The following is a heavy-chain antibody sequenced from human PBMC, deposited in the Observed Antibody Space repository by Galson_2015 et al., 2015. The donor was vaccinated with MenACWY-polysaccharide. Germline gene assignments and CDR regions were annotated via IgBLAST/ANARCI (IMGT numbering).Heavy chain of an antibody. Sequence: SLRLACAASGFSLGAWYLIWLRQAPGKGLVWLLYISKSGDSIYYGDSVKGRFTISSDNAKNSLYLQMNSLEVEDTAIYYCARGHYGLDVWGQGSTVTVSS. CDR1: GFSLGAWY. CDR3: ARGHYGLDV. CDR2: ISKSGDSI. V-gene: IGHV3-11*01. J-gene: IGHJ6*02.